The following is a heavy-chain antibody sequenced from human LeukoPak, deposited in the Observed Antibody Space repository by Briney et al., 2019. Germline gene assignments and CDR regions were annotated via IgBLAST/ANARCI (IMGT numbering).Heavy chain of an antibody. V-gene: IGHV3-13*05. J-gene: IGHJ4*02. CDR2: IGTAGDP. D-gene: IGHD3-10*01. Sequence: GGSLRLSCAASGFTFSSYDMHWVRQATGKGLEWVSPIGTAGDPYYPGSVKGRFTISRENAKNSLYLQMNSLRAGDTAVYYCARGNPGPYGSGSYYNALGSYYFDYWGQGTLVTVSS. CDR3: ARGNPGPYGSGSYYNALGSYYFDY. CDR1: GFTFSSYD.